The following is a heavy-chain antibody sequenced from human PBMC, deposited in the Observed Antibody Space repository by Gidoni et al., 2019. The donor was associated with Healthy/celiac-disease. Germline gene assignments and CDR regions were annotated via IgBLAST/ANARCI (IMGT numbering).Heavy chain of an antibody. V-gene: IGHV3-43*01. CDR2: ISWDGGST. D-gene: IGHD1-26*01. Sequence: EVQLVESGGVVVQPGGSLRLSCAASGVTFDAYTMHWVRPAPGKGLEWVSRISWDGGSTYYADSVKGRFTISRDNSKNSLYLQMNSLRTEDTALYYCAKDIPGNKAGVGAKGDYYYGMDVWGQGTTVTVSS. J-gene: IGHJ6*02. CDR1: GVTFDAYT. CDR3: AKDIPGNKAGVGAKGDYYYGMDV.